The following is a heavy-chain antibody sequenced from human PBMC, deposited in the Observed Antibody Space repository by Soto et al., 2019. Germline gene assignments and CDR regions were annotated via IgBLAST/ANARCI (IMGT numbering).Heavy chain of an antibody. CDR3: ARVRGCSGDSCYFFDY. CDR2: MNPNSGNT. CDR1: GYTFTSYD. Sequence: ASVKVSCKASGYTFTSYDINWVRQATGQGLEWMGWMNPNSGNTGYAQKFQGRVTMTRNTSISTAYMELSSLRSEDTAVYYCARVRGCSGDSCYFFDYRGQGTLVTGSS. D-gene: IGHD2-15*01. J-gene: IGHJ4*02. V-gene: IGHV1-8*01.